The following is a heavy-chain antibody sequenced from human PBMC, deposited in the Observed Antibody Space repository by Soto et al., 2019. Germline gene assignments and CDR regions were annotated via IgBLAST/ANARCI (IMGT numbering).Heavy chain of an antibody. Sequence: PSETLSLTCTVSGGSISSSSYYWGWIRQSPGKGLEWIGNIYYSGSTYYNPSLKSRVTISIDRSKNQFSLKLSSVTAADTAVYYCARASIAAAGTRNYYYYYGMDVWGQGTTVTVSS. CDR1: GGSISSSSYY. J-gene: IGHJ6*02. D-gene: IGHD6-13*01. CDR2: IYYSGST. V-gene: IGHV4-39*07. CDR3: ARASIAAAGTRNYYYYYGMDV.